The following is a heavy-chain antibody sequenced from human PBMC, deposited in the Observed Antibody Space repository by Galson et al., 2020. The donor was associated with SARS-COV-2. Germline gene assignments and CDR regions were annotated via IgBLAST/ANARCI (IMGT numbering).Heavy chain of an antibody. J-gene: IGHJ6*02. V-gene: IGHV1-69*06. D-gene: IGHD2-2*01. CDR1: GGTFSSYA. CDR3: ARRRCSSTSCYPGGYYYYGMDV. Sequence: SVKVSCKASGGTFSSYAISWVRQAPGQGLEWMGGIIPIFGTANYAQKFQGRVTITADKSTSTAYMELSSLRSEDTAVYYCARRRCSSTSCYPGGYYYYGMDVWGQGTTVTVSS. CDR2: IIPIFGTA.